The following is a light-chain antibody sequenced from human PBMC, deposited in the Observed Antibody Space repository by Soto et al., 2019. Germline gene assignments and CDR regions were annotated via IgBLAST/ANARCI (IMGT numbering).Light chain of an antibody. V-gene: IGLV1-47*01. CDR2: RNN. CDR1: SSNIGSNY. Sequence: QSVLTQPPSASGTPGQRVTISCSGSSSNIGSNYVYWYQQLPGTAPKLLIYRNNQRPSGVPDRFSGSKSGTSASLAISGLRSEDEADYYCAAWDDSLNGPYVFGNGTKLTVL. J-gene: IGLJ1*01. CDR3: AAWDDSLNGPYV.